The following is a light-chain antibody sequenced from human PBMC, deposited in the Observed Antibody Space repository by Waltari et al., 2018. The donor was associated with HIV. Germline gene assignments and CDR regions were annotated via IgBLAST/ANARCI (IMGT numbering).Light chain of an antibody. CDR1: SSNIGRNS. V-gene: IGLV1-44*01. CDR2: SNN. CDR3: AAWDDSLNGPGYV. Sequence: QSVLTQPPSASGTPGQTVTIPCSGTSSNIGRNSVNWSQHLPGTAPKLLIYSNNQRPSGVPDRFSGSKSGTSASLAISGLQSEDEADYYCAAWDDSLNGPGYVFGAGTRVTVL. J-gene: IGLJ1*01.